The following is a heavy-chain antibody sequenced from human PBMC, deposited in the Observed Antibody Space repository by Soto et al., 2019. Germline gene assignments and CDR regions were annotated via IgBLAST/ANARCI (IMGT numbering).Heavy chain of an antibody. CDR2: MNPNSGNT. Sequence: ASVKVSCKASGYTFTSYDINWVRQATGQGLEWMGWMNPNSGNTGYAQKFQGRVTMTRSTSISTAYMELSSLRSEDTAVYYCARGSTMYYDFWSGYLNPYYYYGMDVWGQGTTVTVSS. CDR1: GYTFTSYD. D-gene: IGHD3-3*01. CDR3: ARGSTMYYDFWSGYLNPYYYYGMDV. J-gene: IGHJ6*02. V-gene: IGHV1-8*01.